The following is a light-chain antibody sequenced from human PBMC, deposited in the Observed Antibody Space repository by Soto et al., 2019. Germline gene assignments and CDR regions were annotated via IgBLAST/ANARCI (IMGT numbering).Light chain of an antibody. J-gene: IGLJ3*02. CDR1: SSNVGSNT. CDR2: NNN. CDR3: AAWDDSLNGGV. Sequence: QSVLTQPPSASGTPGQRVTISCSGSSSNVGSNTVNWYQHLPGTAPKLLIYNNNQRPSGVPDRFSGSKSGTSASLAISGLQSEDEADYYCAAWDDSLNGGVFGGGTKVTVL. V-gene: IGLV1-44*01.